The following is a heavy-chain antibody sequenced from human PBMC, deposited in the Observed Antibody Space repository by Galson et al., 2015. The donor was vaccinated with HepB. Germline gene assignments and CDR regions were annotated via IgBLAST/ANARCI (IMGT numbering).Heavy chain of an antibody. Sequence: LRLSCAASAFTFSNYAMHWVRQAPGKGLEWVAVISFDGNTKYYTDSVKGRFTVSRDSSKSTLYLQMNSLRAEDTAIYYCAKVAAAGIFEEFDYWGQGTLVTVSS. CDR1: AFTFSNYA. V-gene: IGHV3-30*18. D-gene: IGHD6-13*01. CDR2: ISFDGNTK. J-gene: IGHJ4*02. CDR3: AKVAAAGIFEEFDY.